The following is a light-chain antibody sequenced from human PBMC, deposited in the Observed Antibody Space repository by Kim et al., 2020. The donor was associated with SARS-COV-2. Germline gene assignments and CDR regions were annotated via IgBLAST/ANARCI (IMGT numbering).Light chain of an antibody. V-gene: IGLV3-19*01. CDR3: NSRDSNDNVV. CDR2: GKN. J-gene: IGLJ2*01. Sequence: SSELTQDPAVSVALGQTVRITCQGDSLRSYYATWYQQKPGQAPILVIYGKNNRPSGIPDRFSGSISGNTACLTITGTQAGDEADCYCNSRDSNDNVVFGGGTKLTVL. CDR1: SLRSYY.